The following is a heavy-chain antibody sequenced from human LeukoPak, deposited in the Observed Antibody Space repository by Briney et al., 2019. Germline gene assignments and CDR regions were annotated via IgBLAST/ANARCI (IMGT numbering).Heavy chain of an antibody. D-gene: IGHD6-13*01. CDR2: INPNSGGT. Sequence: ASVKVSCKASGYTFTGYYMHWVRQAPGQGLEWMGWINPNSGGTNYAQKFQGRVTITRDTSASTAYMELSSLRSEDTAVYYCARAYSSSWYYWFDPWGQGTLVTVSS. V-gene: IGHV1-2*02. CDR3: ARAYSSSWYYWFDP. CDR1: GYTFTGYY. J-gene: IGHJ5*02.